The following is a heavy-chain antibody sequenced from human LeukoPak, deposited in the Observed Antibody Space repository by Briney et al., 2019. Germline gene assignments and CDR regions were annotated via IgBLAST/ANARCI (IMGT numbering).Heavy chain of an antibody. J-gene: IGHJ4*02. CDR3: ARTGLGYCSSTSCPGGDY. CDR1: GGSISSGGYY. Sequence: PSETLSLTRTVSGGSISSGGYYWSWIRQPPGKGLEWIGYIYHSGSTYYNPSLKSRVTISVDRSKNQFSLKLSSVTAADTAVYYCARTGLGYCSSTSCPGGDYWGQGTLVTVSS. D-gene: IGHD2-2*01. CDR2: IYHSGST. V-gene: IGHV4-30-2*01.